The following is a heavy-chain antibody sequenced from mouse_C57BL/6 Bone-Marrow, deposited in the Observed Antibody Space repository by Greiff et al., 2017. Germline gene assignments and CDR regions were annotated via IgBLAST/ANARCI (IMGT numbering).Heavy chain of an antibody. J-gene: IGHJ2*01. Sequence: EVQVVESGGGLVQPGGSLKLSCAASGFTFSDYYMYWVRQTPEKRLEWVAYISNGGGSTYYPDTVKGRVTISRDNAKNTLYLQMSRLKSEDTAMYYCARADGHFDYWGQGTILTVSS. CDR1: GFTFSDYY. CDR3: ARADGHFDY. D-gene: IGHD2-3*01. V-gene: IGHV5-12*01. CDR2: ISNGGGST.